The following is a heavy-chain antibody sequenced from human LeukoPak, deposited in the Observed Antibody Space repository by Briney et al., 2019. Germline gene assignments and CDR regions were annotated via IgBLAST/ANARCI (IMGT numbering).Heavy chain of an antibody. CDR3: VWGANGDYASVY. V-gene: IGHV4-59*08. CDR2: IFYTGST. J-gene: IGHJ4*02. CDR1: GAYITNHS. D-gene: IGHD4-17*01. Sequence: SETLSLTCTVSGAYITNHSWSWIRRPPGKGPEWIGCIFYTGSTNYNPSLKARVTISPDMSKNQFSLKLSAVRAADTAVYYCVWGANGDYASVYWSQGTLVTVSS.